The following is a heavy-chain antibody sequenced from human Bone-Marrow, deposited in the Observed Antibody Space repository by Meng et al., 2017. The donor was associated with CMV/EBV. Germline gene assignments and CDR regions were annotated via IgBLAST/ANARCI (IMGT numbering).Heavy chain of an antibody. J-gene: IGHJ6*02. CDR2: IYYSGST. D-gene: IGHD3-3*01. CDR1: GDSIDNYY. V-gene: IGHV4-59*01. CDR3: ARDQREGAGWSGYYYGMDV. Sequence: SETLSLTCTVSGDSIDNYYWSWIRQPPGKGLEWIGYIYYSGSTNYNPSLKSRVTISVDTSKNQFSLKLSSVTAADTAVYYCARDQREGAGWSGYYYGMDVWGQGTTVTVSS.